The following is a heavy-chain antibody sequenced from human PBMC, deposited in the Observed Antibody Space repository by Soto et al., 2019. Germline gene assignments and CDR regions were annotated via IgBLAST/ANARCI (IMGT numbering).Heavy chain of an antibody. V-gene: IGHV4-59*01. D-gene: IGHD3-10*01. CDR2: VYYSGHT. CDR1: GGSLSSYF. CDR3: ARASQYYGSGPFDF. J-gene: IGHJ4*02. Sequence: QVQLQESGPGLVKPSETLSLSCSVSGGSLSSYFWTWIRQTAGRGLEWIGHVYYSGHTKYNPSLTSRVTFSVDTSNNQFFLTLTSVTAADTATYFCARASQYYGSGPFDFWGQGTLDTVSS.